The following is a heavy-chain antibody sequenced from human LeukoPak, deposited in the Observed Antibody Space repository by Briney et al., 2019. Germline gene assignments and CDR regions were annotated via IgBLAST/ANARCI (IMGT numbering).Heavy chain of an antibody. V-gene: IGHV1-69*05. D-gene: IGHD3-16*02. CDR3: ARNYVWGSYRYINYFDY. CDR1: GGTFSSYA. CDR2: IIPIFGTA. Sequence: ASVKVSCKASGGTFSSYAISWVRQAPGQGLEWMGRIIPIFGTANYAQEFQGRVTITTDGSTSTAYMELSSLRSEDTAVYYCARNYVWGSYRYINYFDYWGQGTLVTVSS. J-gene: IGHJ4*02.